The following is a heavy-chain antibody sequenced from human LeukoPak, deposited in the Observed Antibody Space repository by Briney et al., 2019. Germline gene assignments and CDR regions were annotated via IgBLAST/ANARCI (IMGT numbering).Heavy chain of an antibody. CDR2: ISTYNGNT. CDR3: ARDVRGELALQPDY. CDR1: GYTFTIYG. V-gene: IGHV1-18*01. J-gene: IGHJ4*02. D-gene: IGHD1-26*01. Sequence: ASVTVSCTASGYTFTIYGINWVRQAPGQGLEWMGWISTYNGNTNYGQKLQGRVTLTTDTSTSTAYMELRSLRSDDTAVFYCARDVRGELALQPDYWGQGTLVTVSS.